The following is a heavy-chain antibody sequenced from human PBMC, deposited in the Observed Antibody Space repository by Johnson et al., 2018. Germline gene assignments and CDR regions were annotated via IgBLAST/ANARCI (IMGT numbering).Heavy chain of an antibody. CDR3: AKDRGGNNYFDY. D-gene: IGHD1/OR15-1a*01. Sequence: VQLVQSGGDLVQPGRSLRLSCAASGFTFDAYAMHWVRQAPGKGLEWVSGISYDSGALGYADSVKGRFTNSRDNAKNSLYLQMNSPRAEDTALYYCAKDRGGNNYFDYWGQGILVTVSS. V-gene: IGHV3-9*01. CDR1: GFTFDAYA. CDR2: ISYDSGAL. J-gene: IGHJ4*02.